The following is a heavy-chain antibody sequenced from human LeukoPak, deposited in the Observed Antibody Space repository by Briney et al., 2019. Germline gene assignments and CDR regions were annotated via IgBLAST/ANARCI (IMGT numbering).Heavy chain of an antibody. D-gene: IGHD2-21*02. J-gene: IGHJ5*02. V-gene: IGHV1-2*02. CDR3: ARPSSVTATTNWFNP. CDR2: INPNSGGT. Sequence: GASVKVSCKASGYTFTGYYMHWVRQAPAQGLEWMGWINPNSGGTNYAQKFQGRVTMTRDTSISTAYMELSRLRSDDTAVYYCARPSSVTATTNWFNPWGQGTLVTVSS. CDR1: GYTFTGYY.